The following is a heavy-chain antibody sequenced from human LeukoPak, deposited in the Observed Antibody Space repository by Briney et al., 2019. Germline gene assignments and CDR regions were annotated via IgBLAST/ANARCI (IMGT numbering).Heavy chain of an antibody. D-gene: IGHD1-26*01. CDR3: ARRRYSGSYTFDY. CDR1: GGSISSSSYY. V-gene: IGHV4-39*01. CDR2: IYYSGST. J-gene: IGHJ4*02. Sequence: PSETLSLTCTVSGGSISSSSYYWGWIRQPPGKGLEWIGSIYYSGSTYYNPSLKSRVTISVDTSKNQFSLKLNSVTAADTAVYYCARRRYSGSYTFDYWGQGTLVTVSS.